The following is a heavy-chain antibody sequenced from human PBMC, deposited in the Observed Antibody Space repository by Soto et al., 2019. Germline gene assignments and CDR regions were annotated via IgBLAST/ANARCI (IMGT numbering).Heavy chain of an antibody. CDR2: VNPKSGGT. D-gene: IGHD2-8*01. CDR3: ARGDSTDCSNGVCSFFYNHDMDV. J-gene: IGHJ6*02. V-gene: IGHV1-2*04. Sequence: QVQLVQSGAEVKKPGASVKVSCKASGYSFTDYRIRWVRQAPGQGLEWLGRVNPKSGGTSTAQKFQGWVTMTTDTSISTASIELTRLTSDGTAIYYCARGDSTDCSNGVCSFFYNHDMDVWGQGTTVTVSS. CDR1: GYSFTDYR.